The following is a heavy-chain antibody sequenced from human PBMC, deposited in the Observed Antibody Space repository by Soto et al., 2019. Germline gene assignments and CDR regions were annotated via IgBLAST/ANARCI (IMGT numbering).Heavy chain of an antibody. D-gene: IGHD3-16*01. V-gene: IGHV3-49*03. CDR2: ISATTYGGTA. Sequence: SLRLSCSASGFNFPDHAVSWFRQAPGRGPEWVGLISATTYGGTAEYPASVRGRFIVSRDDSKRIAYLQMNSLKSEDSAVYYCSAHGGFSAPWRPGTLVTVPS. J-gene: IGHJ4*02. CDR3: SAHGGFSAP. CDR1: GFNFPDHA.